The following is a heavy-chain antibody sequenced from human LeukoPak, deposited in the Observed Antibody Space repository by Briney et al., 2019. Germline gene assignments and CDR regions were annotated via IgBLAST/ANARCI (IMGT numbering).Heavy chain of an antibody. CDR3: AKDGFTGIAVAGLFDY. V-gene: IGHV3-23*01. D-gene: IGHD6-19*01. CDR2: ISGSGGST. Sequence: PGASLRLSCAASGFTFSSYAMSWVRQAPGKGLEWVSAISGSGGSTYYADSAKGRFTISRDNSKNTLYLQMNSLRAEDTAVYYCAKDGFTGIAVAGLFDYWGQGTLVTVSS. J-gene: IGHJ4*02. CDR1: GFTFSSYA.